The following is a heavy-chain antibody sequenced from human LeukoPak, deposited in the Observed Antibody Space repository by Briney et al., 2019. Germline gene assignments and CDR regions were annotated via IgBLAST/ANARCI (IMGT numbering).Heavy chain of an antibody. J-gene: IGHJ4*02. V-gene: IGHV3-23*01. CDR2: ISGGSENT. D-gene: IGHD2-2*01. CDR1: GPTFSSYA. CDR3: AKDVGYCSSTTCPFDY. Sequence: QPGRSLRLSCAASGPTFSSYAMSSVREAPPKRLDWVSTISGGSENTHYVDSVKGRFTISRDNSKNTLYLQMNSLRAEDAAVYYCAKDVGYCSSTTCPFDYWGQGTLVTVSS.